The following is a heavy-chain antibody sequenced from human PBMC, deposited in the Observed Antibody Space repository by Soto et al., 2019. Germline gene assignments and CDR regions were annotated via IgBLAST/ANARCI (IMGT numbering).Heavy chain of an antibody. CDR2: MYHSGST. J-gene: IGHJ4*02. CDR3: ARAGNWNNGVY. V-gene: IGHV4-30-2*01. CDR1: GGSISSGGYS. D-gene: IGHD1-1*01. Sequence: PSETLSLTCAVSGGSISSGGYSWSWIRQPPGKGLEWIGYMYHSGSTYYNPSLKSRVTISIGRSKNQFSLKLSSVTAADTAVYYCARAGNWNNGVYWGQGTLVTVSS.